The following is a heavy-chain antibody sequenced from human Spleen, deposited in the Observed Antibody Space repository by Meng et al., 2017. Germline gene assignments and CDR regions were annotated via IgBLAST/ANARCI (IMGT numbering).Heavy chain of an antibody. CDR1: GYNFPDYY. CDR2: INPKSGDT. J-gene: IGHJ6*02. V-gene: IGHV1-2*06. D-gene: IGHD3-10*01. Sequence: ASVKVSCKPSGYNFPDYYIHWVRRAPGQGLEWMGRINPKSGDTHYAQKFQARVTMTRDTSISTAYMELSRLRSDDTAVYYCARDWAYYYGSGSYFDYYYYGMDVWGQGTTVTVSS. CDR3: ARDWAYYYGSGSYFDYYYYGMDV.